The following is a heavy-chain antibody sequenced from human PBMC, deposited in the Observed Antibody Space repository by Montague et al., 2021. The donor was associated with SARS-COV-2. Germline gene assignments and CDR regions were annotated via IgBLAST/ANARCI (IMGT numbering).Heavy chain of an antibody. CDR2: LSTTSGST. CDR1: GFTFSDYA. J-gene: IGHJ4*02. D-gene: IGHD4-23*01. V-gene: IGHV3-23*01. Sequence: SLRLSCPASGFTFSDYAMAWVRQAPGKGLEWVSILSTTSGSTYYADSVKGRFIISRDNSKNALYLQMNSLRAEDTVRYYCAKDGSVASTGYFDSWGQGTLVTVSS. CDR3: AKDGSVASTGYFDS.